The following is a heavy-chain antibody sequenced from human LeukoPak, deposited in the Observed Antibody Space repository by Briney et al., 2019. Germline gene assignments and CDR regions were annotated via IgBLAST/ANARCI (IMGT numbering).Heavy chain of an antibody. J-gene: IGHJ6*02. V-gene: IGHV1-8*01. D-gene: IGHD6-13*01. CDR1: GYTFTSYD. CDR3: ARSVPIAAAGSSYYYYGMDV. Sequence: GASVKVSCKASGYTFTSYDINWVRQATGQGLEWMGWMNPNSGNTGYAQKFQGRVTMTRNTSISTAYMELSSLRSEDTAVYYCARSVPIAAAGSSYYYYGMDVWGQGTTVTVSS. CDR2: MNPNSGNT.